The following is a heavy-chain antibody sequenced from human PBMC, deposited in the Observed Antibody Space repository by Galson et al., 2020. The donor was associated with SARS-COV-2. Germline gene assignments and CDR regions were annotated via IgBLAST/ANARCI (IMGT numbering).Heavy chain of an antibody. CDR1: GGSFSGYY. CDR2: INHSGST. V-gene: IGHV4-34*01. D-gene: IGHD5-12*01. Sequence: SETLSLTCAVYGGSFSGYYWSWIRQPPGKGLEWIWEINHSGSTNYNPSLKSRVTISVDTSKNQFSLKLSSVTAADTAVYYCARVEDGYNPPLDYWGQGTLVTVSS. J-gene: IGHJ4*02. CDR3: ARVEDGYNPPLDY.